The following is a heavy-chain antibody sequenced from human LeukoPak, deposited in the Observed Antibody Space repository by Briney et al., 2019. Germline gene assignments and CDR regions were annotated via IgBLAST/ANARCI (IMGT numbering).Heavy chain of an antibody. CDR1: GYTFTSYG. D-gene: IGHD3-10*01. J-gene: IGHJ4*02. CDR2: ISAYNGNT. Sequence: ASVKVSCKASGYTFTSYGISWVRQAPGQGLEWMGWISAYNGNTNYAQKLQGRVTMTTDTSTGTAYMELRSLRSDDTAVYYCARVRPLLWFGELLSDLHPFDYWGQGTLVTVSS. CDR3: ARVRPLLWFGELLSDLHPFDY. V-gene: IGHV1-18*01.